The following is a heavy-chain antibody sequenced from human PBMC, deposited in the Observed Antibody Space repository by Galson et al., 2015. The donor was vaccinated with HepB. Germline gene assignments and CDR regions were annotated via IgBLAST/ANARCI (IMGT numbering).Heavy chain of an antibody. V-gene: IGHV4-4*02. D-gene: IGHD3-10*01. CDR1: DDSISSNSNW. CDR2: IFHSGSA. J-gene: IGHJ3*02. Sequence: ETLSLTCDVSDDSISSNSNWWTWVRQPPGKGLEWIGEIFHSGSANYNPSLKSRVTMSMDKSKNQFSLKVTSMTAADTAVYYCARVVIIPAAAFDIWGPGTMVTVSP. CDR3: ARVVIIPAAAFDI.